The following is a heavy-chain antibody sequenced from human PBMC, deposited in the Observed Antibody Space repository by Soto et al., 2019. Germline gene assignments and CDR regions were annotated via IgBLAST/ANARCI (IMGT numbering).Heavy chain of an antibody. V-gene: IGHV4-59*01. D-gene: IGHD1-26*01. CDR1: GGSISSYN. CDR3: ARAASSGTYLRVSYFDY. J-gene: IGHJ4*02. CDR2: IHYSGST. Sequence: SETLSLTCTVSGGSISSYNWIWIRQSPGKGLECIGYIHYSGSTNYNPSLKSRVTISVDRSKNQFSLKVSPVTAADTALYFCARAASSGTYLRVSYFDYWGQGTLVTVSS.